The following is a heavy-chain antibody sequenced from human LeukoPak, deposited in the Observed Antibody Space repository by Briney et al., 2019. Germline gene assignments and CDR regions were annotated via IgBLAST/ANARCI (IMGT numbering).Heavy chain of an antibody. Sequence: GSLRLSCAASGFTFSSYWMSWVRQAPGEGLEWVANIKQDGSEKYYVDSVKGRFTISRDNAKNSLYLQMNSLRAEDTAVYYCARVQTIPQSYYFDYWGQGTLVTVSS. J-gene: IGHJ4*02. CDR1: GFTFSSYW. CDR3: ARVQTIPQSYYFDY. D-gene: IGHD3-3*01. CDR2: IKQDGSEK. V-gene: IGHV3-7*01.